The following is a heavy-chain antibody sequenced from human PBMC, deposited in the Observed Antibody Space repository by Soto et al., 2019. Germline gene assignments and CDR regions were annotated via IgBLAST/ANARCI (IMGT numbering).Heavy chain of an antibody. D-gene: IGHD3-10*01. J-gene: IGHJ4*02. CDR1: GGTFSSYT. CDR3: ATYGSGSYLTTHKTPLGY. Sequence: SVKVSCKASGGTFSSYTISWVRQAPGQGLEWMGRIIPILGIANYAQKFQGRVTITADKSTSTAYMELSSLRSEDTAVYYCATYGSGSYLTTHKTPLGYWGQGTLVTVSS. V-gene: IGHV1-69*02. CDR2: IIPILGIA.